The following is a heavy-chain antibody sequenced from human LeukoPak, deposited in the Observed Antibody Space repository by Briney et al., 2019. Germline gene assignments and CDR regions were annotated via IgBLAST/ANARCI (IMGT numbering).Heavy chain of an antibody. D-gene: IGHD2-2*01. Sequence: ASVKVSCKASGYTFTDYYMHWVRQAPGQGFEWMGWINPNSGDTNYAQKFQGRVNMTRDTSISTAHMELSRLRSDDTAVYYCARANFLYCSSTTCLFDYWGQGTLVIVSS. V-gene: IGHV1-2*02. CDR1: GYTFTDYY. CDR2: INPNSGDT. J-gene: IGHJ4*02. CDR3: ARANFLYCSSTTCLFDY.